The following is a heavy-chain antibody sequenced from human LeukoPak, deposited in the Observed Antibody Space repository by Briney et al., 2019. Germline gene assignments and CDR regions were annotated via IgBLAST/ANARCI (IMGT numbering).Heavy chain of an antibody. D-gene: IGHD3-9*01. Sequence: VASVKVSCKASGYTFTSYGISWVRQAPGQGLEWMGWISAYNDNTNYAQKLQGRVTMTTDTSTSTAYMELRSLRSDDTAVYYCARDWGLRYFHDAFDIWGQGTMVTVSS. CDR2: ISAYNDNT. V-gene: IGHV1-18*04. J-gene: IGHJ3*02. CDR3: ARDWGLRYFHDAFDI. CDR1: GYTFTSYG.